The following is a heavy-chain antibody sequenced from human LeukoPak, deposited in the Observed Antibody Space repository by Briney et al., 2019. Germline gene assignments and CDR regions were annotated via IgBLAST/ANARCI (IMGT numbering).Heavy chain of an antibody. CDR1: GFSFSSYW. CDR3: VRRAVSGEEALDFDY. CDR2: ISSRSSYI. J-gene: IGHJ4*02. D-gene: IGHD6-19*01. Sequence: SGGSLRLSCGASGFSFSSYWMHWVRQAPGKGLMWVASISSRSSYIYYGGSVKGRFTVSRDNARNSVYLQVNSLRVEDTAVYYCVRRAVSGEEALDFDYWGQGTLVTVSS. V-gene: IGHV3-21*01.